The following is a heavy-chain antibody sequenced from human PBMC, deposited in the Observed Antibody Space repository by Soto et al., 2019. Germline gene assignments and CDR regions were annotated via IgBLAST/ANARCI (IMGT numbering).Heavy chain of an antibody. V-gene: IGHV3-30*18. J-gene: IGHJ4*02. CDR1: GFTFSSYG. Sequence: GGSLRLSCAASGFTFSSYGMHWVRQAPGKGPEWVAVISYDGSNKYYAVSVKGRFTISRDNSKNTLYLQMNSLRAEDTAVYYCANLVITMIVMGAGVGAPFDYWGQGTLVTVSS. CDR2: ISYDGSNK. D-gene: IGHD3-22*01. CDR3: ANLVITMIVMGAGVGAPFDY.